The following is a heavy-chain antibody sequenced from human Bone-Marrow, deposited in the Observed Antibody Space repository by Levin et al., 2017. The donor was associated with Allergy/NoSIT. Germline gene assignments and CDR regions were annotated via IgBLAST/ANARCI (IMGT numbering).Heavy chain of an antibody. Sequence: PGGSLRLSCAASGFTFGNSWMHWVRQAPGKGLEWVSVIDAGATTTNYADFVEGRFTIPRDNAKSTLFLQMNSLRAEDTAMYYCVRQLSYGGPWGQGTLVTVSS. CDR3: VRQLSYGGP. V-gene: IGHV3-74*01. CDR2: IDAGATTT. D-gene: IGHD3-16*01. J-gene: IGHJ5*02. CDR1: GFTFGNSW.